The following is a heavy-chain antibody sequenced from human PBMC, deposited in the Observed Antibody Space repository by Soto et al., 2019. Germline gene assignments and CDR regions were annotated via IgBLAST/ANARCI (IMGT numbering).Heavy chain of an antibody. J-gene: IGHJ4*02. CDR3: ANRYYGDYVDY. CDR1: GFTFSSYA. V-gene: IGHV3-23*01. D-gene: IGHD4-17*01. Sequence: EVQLLESGGALLQLGGSLRLSCAAPGFTFSSYAMTWVRQAPGRGLEWVSAISGSGGSTYYADSVKGRFTISRDNSKNTLYLQMNSLRAEDTAVYYCANRYYGDYVDYWGQGTLVTVSS. CDR2: ISGSGGST.